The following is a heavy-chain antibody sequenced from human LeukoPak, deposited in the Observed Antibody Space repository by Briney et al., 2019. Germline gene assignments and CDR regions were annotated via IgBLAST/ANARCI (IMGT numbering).Heavy chain of an antibody. J-gene: IGHJ5*02. CDR3: ATCHYYDSSGYVSGFDP. V-gene: IGHV1-24*01. CDR1: GYTLTELS. D-gene: IGHD3-22*01. CDR2: FDPEDGET. Sequence: GASVKVSCKVSGYTLTELSMHWVRQAPGKGLEWMGGFDPEDGETIYAQKFQGRVTMTEDTSTDTAYMELSSQRSEGTAVYYCATCHYYDSSGYVSGFDPWGQGTLVTVSS.